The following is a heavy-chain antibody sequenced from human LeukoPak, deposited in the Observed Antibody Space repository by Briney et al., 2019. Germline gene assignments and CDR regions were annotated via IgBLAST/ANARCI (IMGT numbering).Heavy chain of an antibody. D-gene: IGHD2-15*01. CDR2: IYTSGST. V-gene: IGHV4-61*02. CDR1: GGSISSGSYY. Sequence: TSETLSLTCTVSGGSISSGSYYWSWIRQPAGKGLEWIGRIYTSGSTNYNPSLKSRVTISVDTSKNQFSLKLSSVTAADTAVYYCAREVAAHNWFDPWGQGTLVTVSS. CDR3: AREVAAHNWFDP. J-gene: IGHJ5*02.